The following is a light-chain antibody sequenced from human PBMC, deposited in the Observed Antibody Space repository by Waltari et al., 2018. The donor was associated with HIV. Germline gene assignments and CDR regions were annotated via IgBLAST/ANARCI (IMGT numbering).Light chain of an antibody. CDR2: EVS. Sequence: QSGLTQPASVSGSPGQPLTISCTGTTSDVGGYNYVSWYQQHPGKAPKLIISEVSNRPSGVSNRFSGSKSGNTASLTISGLQPEDETDYYCSSFSSSSTPYVFGTGTKVTVL. J-gene: IGLJ1*01. V-gene: IGLV2-14*01. CDR1: TSDVGGYNY. CDR3: SSFSSSSTPYV.